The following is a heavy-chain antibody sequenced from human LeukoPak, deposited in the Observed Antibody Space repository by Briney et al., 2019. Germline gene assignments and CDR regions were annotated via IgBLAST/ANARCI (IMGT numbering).Heavy chain of an antibody. D-gene: IGHD4-17*01. V-gene: IGHV3-30*18. CDR2: ISYDGSNK. Sequence: GGSLRLSCAASGLTFSSYGMHWVRQAPGKGLEWVAVISYDGSNKYYADSVKGRFTISRDNSKNTLYLQMNSLRAEDTAVYYCAKDGYGDYSVSMNYWGQGTLVTVSS. J-gene: IGHJ4*02. CDR1: GLTFSSYG. CDR3: AKDGYGDYSVSMNY.